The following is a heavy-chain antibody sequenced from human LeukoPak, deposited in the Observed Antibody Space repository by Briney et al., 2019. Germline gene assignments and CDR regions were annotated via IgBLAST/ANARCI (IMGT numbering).Heavy chain of an antibody. V-gene: IGHV3-33*01. CDR3: ARPGDAYYYYYMDV. CDR1: GFPFRDHG. D-gene: IGHD1-1*01. J-gene: IGHJ6*03. Sequence: GGPLRLSCATSGFPFRDHGMHWVRQAPGKGLEWVAVTWNDGSKKFYVDSVKGRFTISKDNSQRTLYLQMNDLRVEDTAVYYCARPGDAYYYYYMDVWGKGTTVIVSS. CDR2: TWNDGSKK.